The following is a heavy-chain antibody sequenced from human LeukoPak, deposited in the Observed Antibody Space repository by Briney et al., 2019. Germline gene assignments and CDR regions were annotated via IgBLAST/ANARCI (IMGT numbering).Heavy chain of an antibody. V-gene: IGHV1-8*01. J-gene: IGHJ6*03. CDR3: ARDYCSGGGCYSNYYYYYMDV. CDR2: MNPDSGNT. Sequence: ASVKVSCKASGYTFTSHDINWVRQATGQGLEWMGWMNPDSGNTAYAQKFQGRVTMTRNTSIGTAYMELSSLRSEDTAVYFCARDYCSGGGCYSNYYYYYMDVWGEGTTVTVSS. CDR1: GYTFTSHD. D-gene: IGHD2-15*01.